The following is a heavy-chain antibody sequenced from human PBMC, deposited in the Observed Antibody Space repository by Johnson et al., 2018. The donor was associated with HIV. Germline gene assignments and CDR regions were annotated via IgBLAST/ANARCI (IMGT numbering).Heavy chain of an antibody. D-gene: IGHD6-19*01. V-gene: IGHV3-23*04. J-gene: IGHJ3*02. Sequence: VQLVESGGGVVRPGGSLRLSCAASGFTFDDYGMSWVRQAPGKGLEWVSAISGSGGSTYYADSVKGRFTISRDNSKNTLYLLMSSLRADDTAVYYCARVRRSGWFDNDAFDIWGQGTMVTVSS. CDR1: GFTFDDYG. CDR2: ISGSGGST. CDR3: ARVRRSGWFDNDAFDI.